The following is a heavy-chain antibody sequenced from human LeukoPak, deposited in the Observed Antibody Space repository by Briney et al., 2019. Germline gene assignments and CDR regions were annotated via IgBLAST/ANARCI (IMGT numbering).Heavy chain of an antibody. CDR1: GGTFSSYA. V-gene: IGHV1-69*06. Sequence: ASVKVSCKASGGTFSSYAISSVRQAPGQGLEWMGGIIPIFGTANYAQKFQGRVTITADKSTSTAYMELSSLRSEDTAVYYCASGDDSSGYYYNGYWGQGTLVTVSS. CDR2: IIPIFGTA. CDR3: ASGDDSSGYYYNGY. D-gene: IGHD3-22*01. J-gene: IGHJ4*02.